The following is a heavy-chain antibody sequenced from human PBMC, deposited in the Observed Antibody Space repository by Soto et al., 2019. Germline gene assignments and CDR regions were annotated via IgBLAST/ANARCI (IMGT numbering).Heavy chain of an antibody. J-gene: IGHJ3*01. V-gene: IGHV4-61*08. Sequence: PSETLSLTCTVSGVSVSSGDYYWSWIRQPPGKGLEWIGYVYHTGSTNYNPSLKGRVTISVDTSKNQFSLQLNSVTAADTALHSCASMNILAGHAFDFWGQGTMVTVSS. D-gene: IGHD3-9*01. CDR1: GVSVSSGDYY. CDR3: ASMNILAGHAFDF. CDR2: VYHTGST.